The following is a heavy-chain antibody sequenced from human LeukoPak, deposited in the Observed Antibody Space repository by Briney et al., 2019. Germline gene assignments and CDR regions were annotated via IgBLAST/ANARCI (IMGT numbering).Heavy chain of an antibody. CDR3: ARTYCTSNTCYSGYNWFDP. J-gene: IGHJ5*02. CDR1: SVSVISGSHY. CDR2: IYYSGSA. Sequence: SETLSLTCTVSSVSVISGSHYWSWIRQPPGKGLEWIGFIYYSGSANYNPSLKSRVTISIDTSKNQFSLKLNSVTAADTAVYYCARTYCTSNTCYSGYNWFDPWGQGALVTVSS. D-gene: IGHD2-15*01. V-gene: IGHV4-61*01.